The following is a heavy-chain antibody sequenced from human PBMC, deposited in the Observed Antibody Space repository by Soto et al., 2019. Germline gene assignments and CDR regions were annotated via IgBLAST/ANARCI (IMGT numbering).Heavy chain of an antibody. Sequence: VASVKVSCKASGYTFTSYAMRWVRQAPGQRLEWMGWINAGNGNTKYSQKFQGRVTITRDTSASTAYMELSSLRSEDTAVYYCAIPNMVRGVIPNWGQGTLVTVSS. D-gene: IGHD3-10*01. CDR1: GYTFTSYA. J-gene: IGHJ4*02. CDR2: INAGNGNT. V-gene: IGHV1-3*01. CDR3: AIPNMVRGVIPN.